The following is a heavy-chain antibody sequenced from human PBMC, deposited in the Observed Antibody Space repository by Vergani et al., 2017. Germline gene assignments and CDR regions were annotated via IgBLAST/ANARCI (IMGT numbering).Heavy chain of an antibody. Sequence: EVQLVESGGGLVKPGGSLRLSCAASGFTFSSYSMNWVRQAPGKGLEWVSSISSSSSYIYYADSVKGRCTISRDNAKNSLYLQMNSLRAEDTAVYYCARGMASVRDAFDIWGQGTMVTVSS. CDR3: ARGMASVRDAFDI. CDR1: GFTFSSYS. CDR2: ISSSSSYI. J-gene: IGHJ3*02. V-gene: IGHV3-21*01. D-gene: IGHD2-8*01.